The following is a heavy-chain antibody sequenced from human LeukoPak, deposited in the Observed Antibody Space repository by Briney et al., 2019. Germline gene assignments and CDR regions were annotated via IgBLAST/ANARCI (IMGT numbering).Heavy chain of an antibody. CDR3: ARDGHWQLAQGWFDP. V-gene: IGHV1-2*02. D-gene: IGHD6-13*01. J-gene: IGHJ5*02. CDR2: INPNSGGT. Sequence: GASVKVSCKASGYTFTGYYMHWVRQAPGQGLEWMGWINPNSGGTNYAQKFQGRVTMTRDTSISTAYMELSRLRSDDTAVYYCARDGHWQLAQGWFDPWGQGTLVTVSS. CDR1: GYTFTGYY.